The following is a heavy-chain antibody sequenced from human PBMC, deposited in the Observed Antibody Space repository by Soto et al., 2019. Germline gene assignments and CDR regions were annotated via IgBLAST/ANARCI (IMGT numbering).Heavy chain of an antibody. D-gene: IGHD1-26*01. CDR3: ASEGSAEYFDF. CDR1: GGTFSSHG. CDR2: IIPTFGAP. J-gene: IGHJ4*02. V-gene: IGHV1-69*06. Sequence: QVQLVQSGTVVQRRGSSVKVSCQASGGTFSSHGIAWVRQAPGQGLEWMGGIIPTFGAPTYAPKFQGRVTITLDKSAITSYMELSSLICDVTVVYYCASEGSAEYFDFWGRGSLITVSS.